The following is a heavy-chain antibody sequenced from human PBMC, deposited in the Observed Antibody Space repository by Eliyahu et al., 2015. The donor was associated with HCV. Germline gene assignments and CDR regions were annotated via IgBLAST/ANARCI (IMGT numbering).Heavy chain of an antibody. CDR3: ASGGGGIAVAGTGGWFDP. CDR1: GGSITTYY. V-gene: IGHV4-59*01. Sequence: QVQLQESGPGLVKPSETLSLTCTVSGGSITTYYWGWSRQPPGKGLEWIGYIHYSGSTNYNPSLKSRVTISVDTSKNQFSLNLTSVTAADTAVYYCASGGGGIAVAGTGGWFDPWGQGTLVTVSS. CDR2: IHYSGST. J-gene: IGHJ5*02. D-gene: IGHD6-19*01.